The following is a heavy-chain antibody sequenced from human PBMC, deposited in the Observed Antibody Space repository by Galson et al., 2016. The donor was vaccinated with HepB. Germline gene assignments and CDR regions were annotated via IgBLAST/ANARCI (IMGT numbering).Heavy chain of an antibody. Sequence: SETLSLTCTVSGASVSTNYWSWIRQPPGKGLEWIGYIYYTGITNYNPSLKSRVTISVDTSKNQFSLKLSSVTAADTAVYYCARVWGSMLYYFDFWGQGTLVTVYS. D-gene: IGHD3-16*01. CDR1: GASVSTNY. CDR2: IYYTGIT. V-gene: IGHV4-59*02. CDR3: ARVWGSMLYYFDF. J-gene: IGHJ4*02.